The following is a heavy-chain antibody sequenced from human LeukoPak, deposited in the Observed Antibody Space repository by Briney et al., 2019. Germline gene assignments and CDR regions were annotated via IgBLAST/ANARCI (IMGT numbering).Heavy chain of an antibody. CDR1: GFTFSSYA. CDR3: ARDFAVTPAEYFQH. D-gene: IGHD4-17*01. CDR2: ISYDGSNK. J-gene: IGHJ1*01. V-gene: IGHV3-30*04. Sequence: PGGSLRLSCAASGFTFSSYAMHWVRQAPGKGLEWVAVISYDGSNKYYADSVKGRFTISRDNSKNTLYLQMNSLRAEDTAVYYCARDFAVTPAEYFQHWGQGTLVTVSS.